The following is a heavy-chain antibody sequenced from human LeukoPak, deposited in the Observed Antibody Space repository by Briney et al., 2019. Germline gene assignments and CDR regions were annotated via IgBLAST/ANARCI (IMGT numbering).Heavy chain of an antibody. CDR2: ISDSGGKT. CDR3: VARAGGFRHFDY. CDR1: GFIFSNYA. Sequence: GGSLRLSCAASGFIFSNYAMSWVRQAPGKGLEWVSGISDSGGKTDSADSVKGRFTISRDNSKGKVYLQMNSLRAEDTAVYYCVARAGGFRHFDYWGQGTLVTDSS. J-gene: IGHJ4*02. V-gene: IGHV3-23*01. D-gene: IGHD3-10*01.